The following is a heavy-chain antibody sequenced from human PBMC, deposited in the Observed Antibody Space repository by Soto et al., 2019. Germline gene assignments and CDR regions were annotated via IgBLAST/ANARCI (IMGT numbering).Heavy chain of an antibody. CDR3: ASLRISYAVDV. CDR1: GFTFGDYW. D-gene: IGHD3-10*01. CDR2: MNQDGNER. V-gene: IGHV3-7*05. J-gene: IGHJ6*02. Sequence: VQLVESGGGLVQPGGSLRLSCGVCGFTFGDYWMTWVRQAPGKGLEWVANMNQDGNERFYVDSVKGRFTISRDNAKNSLYLQMNSLRAEDTAVYYCASLRISYAVDVWGQGTTVTVSS.